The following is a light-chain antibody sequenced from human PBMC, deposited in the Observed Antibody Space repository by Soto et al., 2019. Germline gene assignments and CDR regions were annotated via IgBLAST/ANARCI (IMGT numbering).Light chain of an antibody. Sequence: EIVLTQSPATLSLSPGERVTLSCRASQSVSSFLAWYQQKPGQTPRLLIYDASNRATGIPARFSGSGSGTDFTLTISSLESEDFALYYCQQRANWPPITFGQGTRLEIK. J-gene: IGKJ5*01. CDR3: QQRANWPPIT. V-gene: IGKV3-11*01. CDR2: DAS. CDR1: QSVSSF.